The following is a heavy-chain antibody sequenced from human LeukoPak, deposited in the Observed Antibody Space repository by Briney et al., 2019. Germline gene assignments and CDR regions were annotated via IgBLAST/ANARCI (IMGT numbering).Heavy chain of an antibody. J-gene: IGHJ5*02. D-gene: IGHD2-8*02. V-gene: IGHV3-15*01. CDR3: TARTA. CDR1: GFTFSNAW. Sequence: PGGSLRLSCAASGFTFSNAWMNWVRLAPGKGLEWVGRIKSKTDCGTTDYAAPVKGRFTISRDDSKNTLYLQMNSLKTEDTAVYHCTARTAWGQGTLVTVSS. CDR2: IKSKTDCGTT.